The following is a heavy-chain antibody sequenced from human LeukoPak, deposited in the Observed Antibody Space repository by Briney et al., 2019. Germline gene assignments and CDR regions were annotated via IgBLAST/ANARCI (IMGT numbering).Heavy chain of an antibody. CDR1: GGSFSGYY. CDR2: INHSGST. D-gene: IGHD4-23*01. Sequence: SETLSPTCAAYGGSFSGYYWSWIRQPPGKGLEWIGEINHSGSTNYNPSLKSRVTISVDTSKNQFSLKLSSVTAADTAVYYCARGPLYGGNSGLFDYWGQGTLVTVSS. J-gene: IGHJ4*02. CDR3: ARGPLYGGNSGLFDY. V-gene: IGHV4-34*01.